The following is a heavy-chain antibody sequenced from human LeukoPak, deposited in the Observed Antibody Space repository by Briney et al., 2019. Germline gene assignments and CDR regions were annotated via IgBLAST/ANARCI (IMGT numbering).Heavy chain of an antibody. CDR1: GFTFSDYY. Sequence: GGSLRLSCAASGFTFSDYYMNWVRQAPGKGLEWVSYISGSGSTIDYADSVKGRFTISRDNAKNTLYLQMNSLRAEDTAVYYCAKDPYYDFWSGPYDGYWGQGTLVTVSS. V-gene: IGHV3-11*04. CDR2: ISGSGSTI. CDR3: AKDPYYDFWSGPYDGY. D-gene: IGHD3-3*01. J-gene: IGHJ4*02.